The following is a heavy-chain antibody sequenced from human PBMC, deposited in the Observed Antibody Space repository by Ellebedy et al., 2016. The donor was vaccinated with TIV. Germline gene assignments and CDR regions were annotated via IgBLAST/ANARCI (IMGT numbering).Heavy chain of an antibody. D-gene: IGHD6-19*01. Sequence: SLKISCAASGFTFDDYAMHWVRQAPGKGLEWVSRISWNSGSIDYADSVKGRFTISRDNTKNSLYLQMNSLRAEDTALYYCAKDNSFFPVAGPFDYWGQGTLVIVSS. CDR2: ISWNSGSI. CDR3: AKDNSFFPVAGPFDY. J-gene: IGHJ4*02. CDR1: GFTFDDYA. V-gene: IGHV3-9*01.